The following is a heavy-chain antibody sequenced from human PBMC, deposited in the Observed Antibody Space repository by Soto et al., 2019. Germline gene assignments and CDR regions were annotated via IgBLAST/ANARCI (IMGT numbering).Heavy chain of an antibody. D-gene: IGHD2-2*01. CDR3: ARDRFWMGYCSSTSCYNTALGPYGMDV. CDR2: ISTYNGNT. V-gene: IGHV1-18*04. Sequence: ASVKVSCKASGYTFTSYGISWVRQAPGQGLEWMGWISTYNGNTSYAQKLQDRVTMTTDTSTTTAYMELRSLRSDDTAAYYCARDRFWMGYCSSTSCYNTALGPYGMDVWGQGTTVTVSS. CDR1: GYTFTSYG. J-gene: IGHJ6*02.